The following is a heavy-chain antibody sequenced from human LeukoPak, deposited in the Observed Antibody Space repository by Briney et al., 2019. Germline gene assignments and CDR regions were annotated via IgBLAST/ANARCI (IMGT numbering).Heavy chain of an antibody. CDR3: ARVYGSYGLQYGYSSSWYSTENHYYYYMDV. V-gene: IGHV4-38-2*01. CDR2: IYHSGST. Sequence: SETLSLTCAVSGYSISTGYYWGWIRQPPGKGLEWIGSIYHSGSTYYNPSLKSRVTISVDTSKNQFSLKLSSVTAADTAVYYCARVYGSYGLQYGYSSSWYSTENHYYYYMDVWGKGTTVTVSS. D-gene: IGHD6-13*01. J-gene: IGHJ6*03. CDR1: GYSISTGYY.